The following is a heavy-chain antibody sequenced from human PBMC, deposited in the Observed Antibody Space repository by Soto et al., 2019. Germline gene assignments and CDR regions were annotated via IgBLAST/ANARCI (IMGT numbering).Heavy chain of an antibody. J-gene: IGHJ5*02. V-gene: IGHV1-69*14. CDR2: IIPICGKT. CDR3: ARAIDEGRYDWFDP. CDR1: GGTFSSYA. D-gene: IGHD3-16*02. Sequence: QVQLVQSGAEVKKPGSSVKVSCKASGGTFSSYAISWVRQAPGQGLEWMGGIIPICGKTNYAQKVQGRVTITADKSKSTAYMELSSLRSEDTAVYYCARAIDEGRYDWFDPWGQGTLVTVSS.